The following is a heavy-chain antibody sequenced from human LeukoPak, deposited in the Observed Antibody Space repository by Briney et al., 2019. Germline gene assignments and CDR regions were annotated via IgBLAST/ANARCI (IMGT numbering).Heavy chain of an antibody. D-gene: IGHD5-18*01. Sequence: SETLSLTCAVYGGSFSGYYWSWIRQPPGKGLEWIGEINHSGSTNHNPSLKSRVTISVDTSKNQFSLKLSSVTAADTAVYYCARDVDTAMVWASWFDPWGQGTLVTVSS. CDR2: INHSGST. CDR3: ARDVDTAMVWASWFDP. CDR1: GGSFSGYY. J-gene: IGHJ5*02. V-gene: IGHV4-34*01.